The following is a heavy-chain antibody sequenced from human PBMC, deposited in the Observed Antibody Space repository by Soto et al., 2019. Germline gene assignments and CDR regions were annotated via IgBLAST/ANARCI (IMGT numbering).Heavy chain of an antibody. V-gene: IGHV1-69*12. D-gene: IGHD3-16*01. J-gene: IGHJ3*02. CDR1: GGTFSSYA. CDR3: ARSHLHQGGVRDACDI. CDR2: IIPIFGTA. Sequence: QVQLVQSGAEVKKPGSSVKVSCKASGGTFSSYAISWVRQAPGQGLEWMGGIIPIFGTANYAQKFQGRVTITADESTSTAYMELSSLRSEDTAVYYCARSHLHQGGVRDACDIWGQGTMVTVSS.